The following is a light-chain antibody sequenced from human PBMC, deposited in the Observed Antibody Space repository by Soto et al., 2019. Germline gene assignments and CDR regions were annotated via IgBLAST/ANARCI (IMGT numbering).Light chain of an antibody. CDR1: QSLLHSNGDTY. CDR3: MQTLQAPKT. V-gene: IGKV2-28*01. J-gene: IGKJ3*01. CDR2: LGY. Sequence: DIVLTQSPLSLPVTPGEPASISCRSSQSLLHSNGDTYLDWYLQKPGQSPQLLVYLGYKRASGVPDRFSGSGSGADFTLKISRVEAEDVGVYHCMQTLQAPKTFGPGTKVDI.